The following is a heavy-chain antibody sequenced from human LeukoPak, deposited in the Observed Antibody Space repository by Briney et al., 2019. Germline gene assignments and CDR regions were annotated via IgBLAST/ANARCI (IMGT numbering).Heavy chain of an antibody. D-gene: IGHD5-18*01. J-gene: IGHJ2*01. CDR3: ARDTVDTAHWYFDL. CDR2: IYSNEIT. Sequence: SETLSLTCTVSGGSISGSYWTWVRQPAGKGLEWIGRIYSNEITNYNPSLKSRVTMSVDTSKNQFSLKLTSVTAADTAVYYCARDTVDTAHWYFDLWGRGTLVTVSS. V-gene: IGHV4-4*07. CDR1: GGSISGSY.